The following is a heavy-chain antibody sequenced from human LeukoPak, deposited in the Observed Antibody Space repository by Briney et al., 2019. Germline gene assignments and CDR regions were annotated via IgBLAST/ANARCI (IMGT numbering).Heavy chain of an antibody. CDR3: AKDEVRSIVRDKSYYMDV. CDR1: GFTVSSNY. Sequence: GGSLRLSCAASGFTVSSNYMSWVRQAPGKGLEWVSVIYSGGSTYYADSVKGRFTISRDNSKNTLYLQMNSLRAEDTAVYYCAKDEVRSIVRDKSYYMDVWGKGTTVTVSS. J-gene: IGHJ6*03. D-gene: IGHD3-10*01. CDR2: IYSGGST. V-gene: IGHV3-53*01.